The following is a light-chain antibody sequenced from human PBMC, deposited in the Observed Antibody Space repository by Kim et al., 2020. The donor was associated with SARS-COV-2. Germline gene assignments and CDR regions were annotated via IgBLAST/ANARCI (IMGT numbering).Light chain of an antibody. V-gene: IGKV3-20*01. J-gene: IGKJ4*01. CDR3: YHSGSSSLLT. CDR2: GAS. CDR1: QSVSCSH. Sequence: LVERASLSCRASQSVSCSHLVLYQQKPGQAPRLLIYGASSRATGIPDRFSVSGSGIDFTLTITRLEPEDFAVYYGYHSGSSSLLTFGGRTKV.